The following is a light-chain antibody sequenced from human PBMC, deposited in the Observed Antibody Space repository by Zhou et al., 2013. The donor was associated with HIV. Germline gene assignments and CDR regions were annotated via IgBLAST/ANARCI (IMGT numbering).Light chain of an antibody. J-gene: IGKJ1*01. Sequence: IVLTQSPGTLSLSPGDRATLSCRASQSVSSNLAWYQQKPGQAPRLLMYDASNRAAGIPARFSGSGSGTDFTLTISSLEPEDFAVYYCQLRSDWPLFGQGTKVE. CDR1: QSVSSN. CDR3: QLRSDWPL. CDR2: DAS. V-gene: IGKV3-11*01.